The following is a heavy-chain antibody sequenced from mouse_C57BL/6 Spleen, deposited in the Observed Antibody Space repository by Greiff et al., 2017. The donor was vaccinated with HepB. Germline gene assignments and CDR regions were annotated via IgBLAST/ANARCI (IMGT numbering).Heavy chain of an antibody. CDR3: ARKYYSNSDYAMDY. J-gene: IGHJ4*01. CDR1: GYTFTSYW. Sequence: QVQLQQPGAELVKPGASVKLSCKASGYTFTSYWMQWVKQRPGQGLEWIGEIDPSDSYTNYNQKFKGKATLTVDTSSSTAYMQLSSLTSEDSAVYYCARKYYSNSDYAMDYWGQGTSVTVSS. D-gene: IGHD2-5*01. V-gene: IGHV1-50*01. CDR2: IDPSDSYT.